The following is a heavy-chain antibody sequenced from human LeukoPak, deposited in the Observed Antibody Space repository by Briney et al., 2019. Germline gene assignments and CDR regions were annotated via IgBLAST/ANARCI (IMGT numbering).Heavy chain of an antibody. V-gene: IGHV1-2*06. Sequence: ASVKVSCKASGYTFTGYYMHWVRQAPGQGLEWMGRINPNSGGTNYAQKFQGRVTMTRDTSISTAYMELSRLRSDDTAVYYCARVNIAARGRIFDYWGQGTLVTVPS. CDR2: INPNSGGT. CDR3: ARVNIAARGRIFDY. D-gene: IGHD6-6*01. J-gene: IGHJ4*02. CDR1: GYTFTGYY.